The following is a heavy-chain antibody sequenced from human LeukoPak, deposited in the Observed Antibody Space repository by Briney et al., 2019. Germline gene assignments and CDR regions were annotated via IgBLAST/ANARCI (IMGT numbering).Heavy chain of an antibody. CDR2: INSDGSST. Sequence: GGSLRLSCAASGFTFSSYLMHWVRQAPGKGLRWVSRINSDGSSTSYADSVKGRFTISRDNAKNTLYLQMNSLRAEDTAVYYCARGGTGKDPNFDYWGQGTLVTVSS. CDR3: ARGGTGKDPNFDY. V-gene: IGHV3-74*01. J-gene: IGHJ4*02. D-gene: IGHD3-16*01. CDR1: GFTFSSYL.